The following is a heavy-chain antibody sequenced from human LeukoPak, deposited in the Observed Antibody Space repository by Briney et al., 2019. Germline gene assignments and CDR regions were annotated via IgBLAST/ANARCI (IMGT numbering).Heavy chain of an antibody. D-gene: IGHD2-15*01. J-gene: IGHJ6*02. Sequence: GGSLRLSCAASGFTFSSYWMSWVRQAPGKGLEWVANIEQDGSEKYYVDSVKGRFTISRDNAKNSLYLQMNSLRAEDTAVYYCARVDCSGGSCYSVYYYGMDVWGQGTTVTVSS. CDR2: IEQDGSEK. CDR3: ARVDCSGGSCYSVYYYGMDV. V-gene: IGHV3-7*01. CDR1: GFTFSSYW.